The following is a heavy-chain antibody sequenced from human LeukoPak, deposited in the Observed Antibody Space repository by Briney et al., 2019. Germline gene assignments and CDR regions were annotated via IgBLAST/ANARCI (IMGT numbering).Heavy chain of an antibody. CDR3: ARGGSGSYYGYYYGMDV. CDR2: IYYSGST. CDR1: GGSISSYY. J-gene: IGHJ6*02. D-gene: IGHD1-26*01. V-gene: IGHV4-59*01. Sequence: SETLSLTCTVSGGSISSYYWSWIRQPPGKGLEWIGYIYYSGSTNYNPSLKSQVTISVDTSKNQFSLKLSSVTAADTAVYYCARGGSGSYYGYYYGMDVWGQGTTVTVSS.